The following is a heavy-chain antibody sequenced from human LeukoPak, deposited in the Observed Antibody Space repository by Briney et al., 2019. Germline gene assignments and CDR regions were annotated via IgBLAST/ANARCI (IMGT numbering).Heavy chain of an antibody. CDR3: ARDRDYYGSDRIDAFDI. D-gene: IGHD3-10*01. CDR2: ISSSSSTI. V-gene: IGHV3-48*04. J-gene: IGHJ3*02. CDR1: GFTFSSYS. Sequence: GGSLRLSCAASGFTFSSYSMNWVRQAPGKGLEWVSYISSSSSTIYYADSVKGRFTISRDNAKNSLYLQMNSLRAEDTAVYYCARDRDYYGSDRIDAFDIWGQGTMVTVSS.